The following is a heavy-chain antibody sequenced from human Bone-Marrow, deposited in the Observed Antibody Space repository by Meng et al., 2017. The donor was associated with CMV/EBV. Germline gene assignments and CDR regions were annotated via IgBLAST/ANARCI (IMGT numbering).Heavy chain of an antibody. V-gene: IGHV3-7*04. CDR2: IKQDGSKK. D-gene: IGHD3-3*01. CDR1: GFTFSSYW. J-gene: IGHJ4*02. Sequence: GESLKISCAASGFTFSSYWMDWVRQAPGKGLEWVANIKQDGSKKYYVDSVKGRFTISRDNAKNSLYLQMNSLRAEDTAVYYCARGKKFGSGYRHLIFDYWGQGTLVTVSS. CDR3: ARGKKFGSGYRHLIFDY.